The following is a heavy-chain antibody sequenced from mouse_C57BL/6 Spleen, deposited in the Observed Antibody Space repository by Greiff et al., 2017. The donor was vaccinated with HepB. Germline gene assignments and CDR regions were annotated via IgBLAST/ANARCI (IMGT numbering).Heavy chain of an antibody. D-gene: IGHD2-3*01. V-gene: IGHV1-76*01. J-gene: IGHJ1*03. CDR3: ARGEDDGYYPYGYFDV. Sequence: QVQLKESGAELVRPGASVKLSCKASGYTFTDYYINWVKQRPGQGLEWIARIYPGSGNTYYNEKFKGKATLNAEKSSSTAYMQLSSLTSEDSAVYFCARGEDDGYYPYGYFDVWGTGTTVTVSS. CDR1: GYTFTDYY. CDR2: IYPGSGNT.